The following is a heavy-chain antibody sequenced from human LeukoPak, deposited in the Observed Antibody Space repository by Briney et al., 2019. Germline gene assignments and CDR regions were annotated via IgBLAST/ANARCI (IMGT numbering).Heavy chain of an antibody. Sequence: GGSLRLSCGASGFTFRRHAMNWVRQAPGKGLEWVSAITGSGAGGTDYTDSVKGRFTISRDNSKNTVYLEMNSLRAEDTAVYYCAKSQQLELFFGPDAFDIWGQGTMVTVSS. CDR1: GFTFRRHA. J-gene: IGHJ3*02. CDR3: AKSQQLELFFGPDAFDI. D-gene: IGHD1-1*01. CDR2: ITGSGAGGT. V-gene: IGHV3-23*01.